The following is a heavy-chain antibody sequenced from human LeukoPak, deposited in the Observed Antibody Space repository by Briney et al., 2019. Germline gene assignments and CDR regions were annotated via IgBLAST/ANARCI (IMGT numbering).Heavy chain of an antibody. Sequence: SETLSLTCTVSGGSLSGYYWSWIRQPQGKGLEWIGFIYNTGSTNYNPALRSRVTISLDTSTNQFSLKLSSVTAADTAVYHCARHFYDSRGSYSFALDYWGQGTLVTVSS. V-gene: IGHV4-59*08. D-gene: IGHD1-26*01. CDR2: IYNTGST. CDR3: ARHFYDSRGSYSFALDY. CDR1: GGSLSGYY. J-gene: IGHJ4*02.